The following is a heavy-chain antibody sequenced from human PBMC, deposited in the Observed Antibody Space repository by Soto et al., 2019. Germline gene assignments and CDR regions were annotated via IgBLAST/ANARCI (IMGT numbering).Heavy chain of an antibody. J-gene: IGHJ4*02. CDR1: GFTVSSAW. CDR3: MTWLVAAEESALGDC. CDR2: IKSIPHGGTT. Sequence: EGQLVESGGGLVKPGGSLRLSCAASGFTVSSAWMTWVRQAPGKGLEWIGHIKSIPHGGTTDYNSPVKDRFTISRDDSTNTAFLHMSRLRPDDTAAYYCMTWLVAAEESALGDCWGRGTLVTVSS. V-gene: IGHV3-15*01. D-gene: IGHD6-25*01.